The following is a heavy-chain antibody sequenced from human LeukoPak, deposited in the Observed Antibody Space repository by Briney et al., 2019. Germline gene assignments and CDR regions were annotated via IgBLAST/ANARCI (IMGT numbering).Heavy chain of an antibody. V-gene: IGHV1-3*01. J-gene: IGHJ6*04. Sequence: ASVKVSCQASGYPFTSYAMHWVRQAPGQRPEWMGWVNAGNGNTKYSQKFQGRVTITRDTSASTAYMELSSLRSEDTAVYYCARELGLLWFGEAYGMDVWGKGTTVTVSS. CDR1: GYPFTSYA. CDR2: VNAGNGNT. CDR3: ARELGLLWFGEAYGMDV. D-gene: IGHD3-10*01.